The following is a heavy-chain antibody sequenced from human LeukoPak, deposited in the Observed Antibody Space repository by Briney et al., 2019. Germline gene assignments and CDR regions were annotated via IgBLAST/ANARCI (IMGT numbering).Heavy chain of an antibody. D-gene: IGHD2-15*01. CDR1: GFSFNTYA. V-gene: IGHV3-23*01. CDR3: AQQVGYCSSGSCYFTY. CDR2: ISNTGGST. Sequence: GGSLRLSCAASGFSFNTYAMSWVRHAPGTGLEWVSAISNTGGSTYYADSVKGRFTISRDKSKNTLSLQMNSLRAEDTAVYYCAQQVGYCSSGSCYFTYWGRGTLVTVSS. J-gene: IGHJ1*01.